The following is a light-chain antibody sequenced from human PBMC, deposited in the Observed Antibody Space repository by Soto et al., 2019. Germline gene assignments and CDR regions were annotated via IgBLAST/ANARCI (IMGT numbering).Light chain of an antibody. CDR3: QAYDSSLSAVV. CDR2: GNI. V-gene: IGLV1-40*01. Sequence: QSVLTQPPSVSGAPGQRVTISCTGSSSNIGAGYDVHWYQQLPGTAPKLLIYGNINRPSGVPDRFSGSKSGTSASLAINGLQAEDEADYYCQAYDSSLSAVVFGGGTKLTVL. J-gene: IGLJ2*01. CDR1: SSNIGAGYD.